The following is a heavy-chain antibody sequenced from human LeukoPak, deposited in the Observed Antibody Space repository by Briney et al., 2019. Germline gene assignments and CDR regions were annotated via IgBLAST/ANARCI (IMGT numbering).Heavy chain of an antibody. D-gene: IGHD4-4*01. Sequence: ASVKVSCKASGYTFTGYYMHWVRQAPGQGLEWMGWINPNSGGTNYAQKFQGRVTMTRDTSTSTVYMELSSLRSEDTAVYYCARVFSSSHYSGYNWFDPWGQGTLVTVSS. J-gene: IGHJ5*02. CDR3: ARVFSSSHYSGYNWFDP. V-gene: IGHV1-2*02. CDR1: GYTFTGYY. CDR2: INPNSGGT.